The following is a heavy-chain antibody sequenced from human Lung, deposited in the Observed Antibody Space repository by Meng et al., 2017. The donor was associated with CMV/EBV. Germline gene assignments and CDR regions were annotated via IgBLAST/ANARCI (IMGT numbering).Heavy chain of an antibody. V-gene: IGHV3-21*01. CDR3: ARDVSPRSSAYFAIYYFYALDV. J-gene: IGHJ6*02. CDR1: GFTFSSYS. CDR2: ISSSGTYI. Sequence: GGSLRLXCAASGFTFSSYSMNWVRQAPGKGLEWASSISSSGTYIYYADSVKGRFTISRDNAQNSLYLQMNSLRAEDTAVYYCARDVSPRSSAYFAIYYFYALDVWXQGTTVTVSS. D-gene: IGHD2-21*01.